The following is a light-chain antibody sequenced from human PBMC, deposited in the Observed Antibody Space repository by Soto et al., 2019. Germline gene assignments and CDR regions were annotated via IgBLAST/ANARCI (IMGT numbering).Light chain of an antibody. J-gene: IGKJ4*01. CDR2: DAS. V-gene: IGKV3-11*01. CDR3: QQRSNWLT. CDR1: QSVRSY. Sequence: EIVLTQSLATLSFSPGERATLSCRASQSVRSYLAWYQQKPGQAPRLLIYDASNRATGIPARFSGSGSGTDFTLTISSLEPEDFAVYYCQQRSNWLTFGGGTKVDIK.